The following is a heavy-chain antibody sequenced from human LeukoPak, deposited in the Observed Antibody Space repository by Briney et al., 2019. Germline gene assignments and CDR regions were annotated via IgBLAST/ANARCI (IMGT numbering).Heavy chain of an antibody. CDR1: GYTFTSYG. CDR3: ARGGEVYSSSWYHWYFDL. CDR2: ISAYNGNT. V-gene: IGHV1-18*01. Sequence: GASVKVSCKASGYTFTSYGISWVRQAPGQGLEWMGWISAYNGNTNYAQKLQGRVTMTTDTSTSTAYMELRSLRSDDTAVYYCARGGEVYSSSWYHWYFDLWGRGTLVTVSS. D-gene: IGHD6-13*01. J-gene: IGHJ2*01.